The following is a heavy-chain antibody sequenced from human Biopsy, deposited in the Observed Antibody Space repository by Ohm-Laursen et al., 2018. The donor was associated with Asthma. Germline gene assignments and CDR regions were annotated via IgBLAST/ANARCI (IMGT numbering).Heavy chain of an antibody. CDR1: GFSFSDYY. CDR3: VKDIRLQLWGFDS. J-gene: IGHJ4*02. Sequence: SLRFSCAASGFSFSDYYMTWMRQAPGKGLEWVSGVSWNSGSIDYADSVKGRFTISRDNAKNSLYLQMNSLRGADTALYYCVKDIRLQLWGFDSWGQGTLVTVSS. D-gene: IGHD6-13*01. CDR2: VSWNSGSI. V-gene: IGHV3-9*01.